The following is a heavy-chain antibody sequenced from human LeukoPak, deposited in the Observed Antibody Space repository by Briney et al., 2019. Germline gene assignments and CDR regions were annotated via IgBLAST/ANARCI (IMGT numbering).Heavy chain of an antibody. J-gene: IGHJ4*02. D-gene: IGHD3-10*01. CDR2: IIPILGIA. CDR1: GGTFSSYA. V-gene: IGHV1-69*04. CDR3: ARSMVRGATYYFDY. Sequence: ASVKVSCKASGGTFSSYAISWVRQAPGQGLEWMGRIIPILGIANYAQKFQGRVTITADKSTSTAYMELSSLRSEDTAVYYCARSMVRGATYYFDYWGQGTLSPSPQ.